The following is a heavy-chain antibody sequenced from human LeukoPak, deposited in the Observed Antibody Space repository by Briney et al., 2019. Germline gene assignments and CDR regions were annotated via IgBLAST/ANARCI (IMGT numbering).Heavy chain of an antibody. CDR3: ARTQSQSGTYRYYFGY. CDR1: GASVGSAGYY. CDR2: IYYIRNT. V-gene: IGHV4-61*08. J-gene: IGHJ4*02. D-gene: IGHD1-26*01. Sequence: NPSETLSLTCTVSGASVGSAGYYWSWIRQPPGGGLEWIGYIYYIRNTNYNPSLKSRVTMSLDPSKNQFSLKLNSVTAADTAVYYCARTQSQSGTYRYYFGYWGQGTLVTASS.